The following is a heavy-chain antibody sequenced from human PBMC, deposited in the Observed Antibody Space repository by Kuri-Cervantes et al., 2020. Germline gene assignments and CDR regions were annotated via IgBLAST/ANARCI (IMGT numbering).Heavy chain of an antibody. CDR3: AREFDAGGFDP. CDR1: GYTFTSYD. CDR2: MNPNSGNT. V-gene: IGHV1-8*01. Sequence: ASVKVSCKASGYTFTSYDINWVRQATGQGLEWMGWMNPNSGNTGYAQKFQGRVTMTRNTSISTAYMELSRLRSDDTAVYYCAREFDAGGFDPWGQGTLVTVSS. D-gene: IGHD3-10*01. J-gene: IGHJ5*02.